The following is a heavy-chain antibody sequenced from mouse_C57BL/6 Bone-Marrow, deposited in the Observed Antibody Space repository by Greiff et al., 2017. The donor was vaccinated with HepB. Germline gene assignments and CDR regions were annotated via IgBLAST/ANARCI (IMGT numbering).Heavy chain of an antibody. J-gene: IGHJ1*03. D-gene: IGHD1-1*01. CDR2: IDPNSGGT. CDR3: ALLYYCGSSIWDFDV. CDR1: GYTFTSYW. V-gene: IGHV1-72*01. Sequence: QVQLQQSGAELVKPGASVKLSCKASGYTFTSYWMHWVKQRPGRGLEWIGRIDPNSGGTKYHEKFKSKATLTVDKPSSTAYMQLSSLTSEDSAVYYCALLYYCGSSIWDFDVWGTGTTVTVSS.